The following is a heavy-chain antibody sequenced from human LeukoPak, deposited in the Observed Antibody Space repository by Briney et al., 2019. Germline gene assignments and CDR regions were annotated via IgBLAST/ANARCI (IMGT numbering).Heavy chain of an antibody. CDR3: AKESKSSGSYKTFDY. CDR1: GFTVSSNY. Sequence: PGGSLRLSCAASGFTVSSNYMSWVRQAPGKGLEGVSAISGSGGSTYYADSVKGRFTISRDNSKNTLYLQMNSLRAEDTAVYYCAKESKSSGSYKTFDYWGQGTLVTVSS. D-gene: IGHD1-26*01. J-gene: IGHJ4*02. CDR2: ISGSGGST. V-gene: IGHV3-23*01.